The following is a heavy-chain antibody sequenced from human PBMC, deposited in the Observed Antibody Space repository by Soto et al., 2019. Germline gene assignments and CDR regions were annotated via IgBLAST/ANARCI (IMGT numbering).Heavy chain of an antibody. V-gene: IGHV3-33*01. CDR1: GFTFSSYG. Sequence: GGSLRLSCAASGFTFSSYGMHWVRQAPGKGLEWVAVIWYDGSNKYYADSVKGQVTISADKSISTAYLQWSSLKAPDTAMYYCASFYDFWSRAFDIWGQGTMVTVSS. D-gene: IGHD3-3*01. J-gene: IGHJ3*02. CDR3: ASFYDFWSRAFDI. CDR2: IWYDGSNK.